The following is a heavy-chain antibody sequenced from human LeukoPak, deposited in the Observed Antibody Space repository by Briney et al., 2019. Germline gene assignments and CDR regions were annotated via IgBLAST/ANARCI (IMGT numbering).Heavy chain of an antibody. CDR1: GYTFTSYG. Sequence: ASVKVSCKASGYTFTSYGISWVRQAPGQGLEWMGWISAYNGNTNYAQKLQGRVTMATDTSTSTAYMELRSLRSDDTAVCYCARDIPSSTSNSYYYYGMDVWGQGTTVTVSS. J-gene: IGHJ6*02. CDR3: ARDIPSSTSNSYYYYGMDV. D-gene: IGHD2-2*01. CDR2: ISAYNGNT. V-gene: IGHV1-18*01.